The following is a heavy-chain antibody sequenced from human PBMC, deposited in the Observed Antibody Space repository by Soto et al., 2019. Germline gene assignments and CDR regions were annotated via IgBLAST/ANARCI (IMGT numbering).Heavy chain of an antibody. Sequence: SETLSLTCTVSSGSISSYYWSWIRQPPGKGLEWIGYIYYSGSTNYNPSLKSRVTISVDTSKNQFSLKLSSVTAADTAVYYCARSFYGSGSYYVDYYYYYGMDVWGQGTTVTVSS. D-gene: IGHD3-10*01. J-gene: IGHJ6*02. CDR2: IYYSGST. CDR1: SGSISSYY. CDR3: ARSFYGSGSYYVDYYYYYGMDV. V-gene: IGHV4-59*01.